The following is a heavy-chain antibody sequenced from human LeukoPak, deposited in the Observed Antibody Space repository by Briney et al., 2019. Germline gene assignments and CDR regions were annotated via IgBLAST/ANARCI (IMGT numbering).Heavy chain of an antibody. D-gene: IGHD3-16*01. V-gene: IGHV3-30*04. CDR3: AKDDDWGRYKH. J-gene: IGHJ1*01. CDR2: ISYDGSDK. Sequence: GGSLRLSCAASGFTFSLYTMHWVRQAPGKGLEWVAVISYDGSDKYYADSVKGRFTISRDNSKNTLFLQMNSLRAEDTAVYYCAKDDDWGRYKHWGQGTLVTVSS. CDR1: GFTFSLYT.